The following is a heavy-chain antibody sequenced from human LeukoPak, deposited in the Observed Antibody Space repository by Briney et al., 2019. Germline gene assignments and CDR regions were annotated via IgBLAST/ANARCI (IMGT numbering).Heavy chain of an antibody. Sequence: GASVKVSCKASGYTFTSYYMHWVRQAPGQGLEWMGWISSYSGTTDYAQKVQGRVTMTTDTSTRTAYMELRNLRYDDAAVYYCVRDRLHAFDFWGQGTMVTVSS. CDR2: ISSYSGTT. CDR3: VRDRLHAFDF. J-gene: IGHJ3*01. V-gene: IGHV1-18*04. CDR1: GYTFTSYY. D-gene: IGHD6-25*01.